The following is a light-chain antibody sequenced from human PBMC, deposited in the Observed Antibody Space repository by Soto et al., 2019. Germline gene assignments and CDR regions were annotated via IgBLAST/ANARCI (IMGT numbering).Light chain of an antibody. CDR1: SSDVGGYNY. J-gene: IGLJ1*01. CDR3: SSYTSSSTLYV. CDR2: DVS. Sequence: HSALTQPASVSGSPGQSITISCTGTSSDVGGYNYVSLYQQHPGKAPKLMIYDVSNRPSGVSNRFSGSKSGNTASLTISGLQAEDEADYYCSSYTSSSTLYVFGTGTKLTVL. V-gene: IGLV2-14*01.